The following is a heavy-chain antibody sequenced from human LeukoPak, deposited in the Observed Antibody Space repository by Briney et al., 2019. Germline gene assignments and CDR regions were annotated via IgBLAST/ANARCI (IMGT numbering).Heavy chain of an antibody. CDR2: IIPIFGTA. CDR3: AREGTYCSGGSCYSFEAFDI. CDR1: GGTFSSYA. D-gene: IGHD2-15*01. J-gene: IGHJ3*02. Sequence: ASVKVSCKASGGTFSSYAISWVRQAPGQGLEWMGGIIPIFGTANYAQKFQGRVTITADESTSTAYMELSSLRSEDTAVYYCAREGTYCSGGSCYSFEAFDIWGQGTMVTVSS. V-gene: IGHV1-69*13.